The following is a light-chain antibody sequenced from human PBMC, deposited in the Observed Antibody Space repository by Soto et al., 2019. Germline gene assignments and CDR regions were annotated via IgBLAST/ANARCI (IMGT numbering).Light chain of an antibody. CDR3: QQYGDSPPT. CDR1: QSVSSNS. V-gene: IGKV3-20*01. J-gene: IGKJ1*01. Sequence: ELVLTQSPGTLSLSPGESATLSCRASQSVSSNSLAWYRRNPGQPPSLLIYGTSTRATAITRRFSGSGSGTDFTLTITRLEPEDFAVYFCQQYGDSPPTFGHGTKVEVK. CDR2: GTS.